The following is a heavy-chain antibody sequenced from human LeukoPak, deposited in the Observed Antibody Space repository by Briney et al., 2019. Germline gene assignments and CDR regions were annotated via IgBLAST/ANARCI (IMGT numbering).Heavy chain of an antibody. J-gene: IGHJ3*02. V-gene: IGHV3-21*01. CDR1: GFTFSSYS. CDR2: ISSISSYI. CDR3: ARDPSGTYYPRVSGALDI. D-gene: IGHD1-26*01. Sequence: GGSLRLSCAASGFTFSSYSMNWVRQAPGKGLEWVSSISSISSYIYYADSVKGRFTVSRDNAKNSLYLQMDSLRAEDTAVYYCARDPSGTYYPRVSGALDIWGQGIMVTVSS.